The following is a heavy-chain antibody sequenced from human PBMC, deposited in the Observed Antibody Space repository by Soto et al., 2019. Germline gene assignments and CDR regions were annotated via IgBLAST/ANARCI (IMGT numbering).Heavy chain of an antibody. J-gene: IGHJ4*01. CDR3: ARHDGFSSGWIFDY. D-gene: IGHD6-19*01. CDR2: INHSGST. V-gene: IGHV4-34*01. Sequence: SETLSLTCAVYGGSFSGYYWSWIRQPPGKGLEWIGEINHSGSTNYNPSLKSRVTISVDTSKNQLSLKLSSVTAADTAVYYCARHDGFSSGWIFDYWGHGTLVTVSS. CDR1: GGSFSGYY.